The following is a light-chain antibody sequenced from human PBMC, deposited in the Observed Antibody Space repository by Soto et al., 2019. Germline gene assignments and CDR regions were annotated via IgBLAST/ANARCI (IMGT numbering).Light chain of an antibody. J-gene: IGLJ2*01. CDR1: SSNIGAGYD. CDR2: GNS. V-gene: IGLV1-40*01. CDR3: QSCDSSLSTV. Sequence: QSVLTQPPSVSGAPGQRVTISCTGSSSNIGAGYDVHWYQQLPGTAPKLLIYGNSNRPSGVPDRFSGSKSGTSASLAITGLQAEDEADYYRQSCDSSLSTVFGGGTQLTVL.